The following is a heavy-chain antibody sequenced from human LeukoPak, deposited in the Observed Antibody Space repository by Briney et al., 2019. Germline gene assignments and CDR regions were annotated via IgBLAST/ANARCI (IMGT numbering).Heavy chain of an antibody. CDR1: GGSISSYY. Sequence: SETLSLTCTVSGGSISSYYWSWIRQPPGKGLEWIGYIYYSGSTNYNPSLKSRVTISVDTSKNRFSLKLSSVTAADTAVYYCARASHQLLHFDYWGQGTLVTVSS. CDR3: ARASHQLLHFDY. V-gene: IGHV4-59*01. CDR2: IYYSGST. D-gene: IGHD2-2*01. J-gene: IGHJ4*02.